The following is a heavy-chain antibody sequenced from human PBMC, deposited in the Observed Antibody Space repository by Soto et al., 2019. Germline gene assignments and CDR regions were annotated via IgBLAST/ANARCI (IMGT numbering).Heavy chain of an antibody. CDR2: ISGGGGRT. Sequence: EVQLLESGGGLVQPGGSLRLSCAASGFTFSNYAMSWVRQAPGKGLEWVSAISGGGGRTYYADSVKGRFTFSRDNSKNTLYLQMNSLRAEDTAVYYGAKDGGIVGAMDAFDIWGQGTMVTVSS. J-gene: IGHJ3*02. CDR1: GFTFSNYA. D-gene: IGHD1-26*01. V-gene: IGHV3-23*01. CDR3: AKDGGIVGAMDAFDI.